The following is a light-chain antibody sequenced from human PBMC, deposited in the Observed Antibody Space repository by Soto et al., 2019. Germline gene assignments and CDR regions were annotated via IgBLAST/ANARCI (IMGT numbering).Light chain of an antibody. CDR3: QQYETFSGT. J-gene: IGKJ1*01. CDR1: QSVSGW. CDR2: DAS. V-gene: IGKV1-5*01. Sequence: IHMTHSPSTLSASFVYSCTVKYRASQSVSGWLAWYQQKPGEAPKLLIYDASALPRGVPSRFSGSGSGTKFTLTIASLQPDDFATYYCQQYETFSGTFGPGTKVDIK.